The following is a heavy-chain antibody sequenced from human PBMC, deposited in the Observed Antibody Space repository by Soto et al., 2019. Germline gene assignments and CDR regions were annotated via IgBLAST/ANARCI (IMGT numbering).Heavy chain of an antibody. CDR3: ARRDSSGYDPDAFDI. CDR1: GYEFTSYW. V-gene: IGHV5-51*01. CDR2: IFPGDSDT. J-gene: IGHJ3*02. D-gene: IGHD3-22*01. Sequence: LKISCKGSGYEFTSYWIGWVRQMPGKGLEWMGIIFPGDSDTRYSPSFHGQVTISADNSISTAYLQWSSLRASDTAMYYCARRDSSGYDPDAFDIWGQGTLVTVSS.